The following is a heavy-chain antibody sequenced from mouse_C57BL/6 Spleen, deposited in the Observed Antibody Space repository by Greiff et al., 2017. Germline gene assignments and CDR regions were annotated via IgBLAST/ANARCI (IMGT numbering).Heavy chain of an antibody. CDR2: IYPRSGNT. J-gene: IGHJ4*01. D-gene: IGHD1-1*01. CDR3: ARGFITTVVEDYYAMDY. CDR1: GYTFTSYG. Sequence: QVQLQQSGAELARPGASVKLSCKASGYTFTSYGISWVKQRTGQGLEWIGEIYPRSGNTYYNEKFKGEATLTADKSSSTAYMELRSLTSEDSAVYFCARGFITTVVEDYYAMDYWGQGTSVTVSS. V-gene: IGHV1-81*01.